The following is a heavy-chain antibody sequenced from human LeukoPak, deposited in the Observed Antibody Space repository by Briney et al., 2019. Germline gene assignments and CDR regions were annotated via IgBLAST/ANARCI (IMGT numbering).Heavy chain of an antibody. CDR1: GYSFTSYW. CDR3: ARHYPGGDYFIDY. V-gene: IGHV5-51*01. J-gene: IGHJ4*02. CDR2: IYTGDSDT. D-gene: IGHD4-17*01. Sequence: GESLMISCKGSGYSFTSYWIGWVRQMPGKGLELVGIIYTGDSDTRYSPSFQDQVIISADKSISTAYLQWSSLKASDTAMYYCARHYPGGDYFIDYWGQGTLVTVSS.